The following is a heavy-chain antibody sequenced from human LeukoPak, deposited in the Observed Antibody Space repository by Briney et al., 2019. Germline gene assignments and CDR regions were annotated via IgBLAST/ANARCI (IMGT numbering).Heavy chain of an antibody. J-gene: IGHJ6*03. CDR1: GGSISSYY. CDR2: IYHSGST. CDR3: AGGPYYYHMDV. V-gene: IGHV4-59*12. Sequence: PSETLSLTCTVSGGSISSYYWSWIRQPPGKGLEWIGYIYHSGSTNYNPSLKSRVTISVDTSQNQFSLKLSSVTAADTAVYYCAGGPYYYHMDVWGKGTSVTVSS. D-gene: IGHD2-15*01.